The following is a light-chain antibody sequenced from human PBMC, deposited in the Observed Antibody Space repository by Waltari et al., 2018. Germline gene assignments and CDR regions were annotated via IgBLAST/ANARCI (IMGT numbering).Light chain of an antibody. J-gene: IGLJ2*01. CDR3: YSTDIFRSERGV. CDR2: EDT. V-gene: IGLV3-10*01. CDR1: LLTKKF. Sequence: SYELTQPPSVSVSPGQTATTPCSGALLTKKFTSWFQQKSGQAPGMVIYEDTKRFSAIPERFSGSSSGTTAALTITGAQVEDEADYYCYSTDIFRSERGVFGGGTKLLVL.